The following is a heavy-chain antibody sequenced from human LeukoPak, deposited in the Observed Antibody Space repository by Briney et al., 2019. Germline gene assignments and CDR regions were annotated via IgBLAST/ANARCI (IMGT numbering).Heavy chain of an antibody. Sequence: GGSLRLSCAASGFTFSSYGMYWVRQVPGKGLVWVSRINSDGSSKSYADSVKGRFTISRDNAKNTLYLQMKSLRVEDTAVYYCARDPYSGSSLDYWGQGTLVTVSS. CDR3: ARDPYSGSSLDY. CDR1: GFTFSSYG. J-gene: IGHJ4*02. V-gene: IGHV3-74*01. CDR2: INSDGSSK. D-gene: IGHD1-26*01.